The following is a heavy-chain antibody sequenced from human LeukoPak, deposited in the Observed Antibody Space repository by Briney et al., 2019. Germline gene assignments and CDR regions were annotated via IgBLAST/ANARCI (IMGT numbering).Heavy chain of an antibody. V-gene: IGHV4-4*07. J-gene: IGHJ4*02. CDR2: IYTSGST. D-gene: IGHD3-22*01. CDR3: ARDAYDSSGYDYFDY. CDR1: GGSISSYY. Sequence: SETLSLTCTVSGGSISSYYWSWIRQPAGKGLEWIGRIYTSGSTNYNPSLKSRVTMSVDTSKNQFSLKLSSVTAADTAVYYCARDAYDSSGYDYFDYCGQGTLVTVSS.